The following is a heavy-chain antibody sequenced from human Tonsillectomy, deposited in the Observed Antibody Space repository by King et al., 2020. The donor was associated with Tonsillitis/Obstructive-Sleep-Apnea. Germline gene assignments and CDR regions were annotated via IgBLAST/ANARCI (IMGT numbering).Heavy chain of an antibody. CDR1: GYTLPEVS. V-gene: IGHV1-24*01. D-gene: IGHD2-21*01. CDR2: FDPDDTET. CDR3: AVVIITFIDV. J-gene: IGHJ6*02. Sequence: QLVQSGAEVKKPGASVRVSCKVSGYTLPEVSIHWVRQAPGKGLEWMGRFDPDDTETIYAQKFQGRVTMTGDTPADTAYMELSSLSSEDTAVYYCAVVIITFIDVWGQGTTVTVSS.